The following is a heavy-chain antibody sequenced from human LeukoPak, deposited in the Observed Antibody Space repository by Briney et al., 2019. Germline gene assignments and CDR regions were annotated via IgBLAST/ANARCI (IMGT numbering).Heavy chain of an antibody. CDR3: ARASSSWYYFDY. CDR2: ISAYNGNT. CDR1: GYTFTSYG. J-gene: IGHJ4*02. Sequence: ASVKVSSKASGYTFTSYGISWVRQAPGQGLEWMGWISAYNGNTNYAQKLQGRVTMTTDTSTSTAYMELRSLRSDDTAVYYCARASSSWYYFDYWGQGTLVTVSS. D-gene: IGHD6-13*01. V-gene: IGHV1-18*01.